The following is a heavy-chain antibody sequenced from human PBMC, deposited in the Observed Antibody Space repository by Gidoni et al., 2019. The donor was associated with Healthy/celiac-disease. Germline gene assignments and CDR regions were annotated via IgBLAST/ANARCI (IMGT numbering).Heavy chain of an antibody. CDR2: IFTTGST. J-gene: IGHJ4*02. D-gene: IGHD6-13*01. CDR1: AGSISSSY. CDR3: AREAGVTYTDYFNY. V-gene: IGHV4-4*07. Sequence: QAQLQESRPGLVQPSETLSLTCTISAGSISSSYWSWIRQPAGKGLEWIGRIFTTGSTNDNPSLKSRVTMSVDKSKNQFSLKLSSVTTADTAVYYCAREAGVTYTDYFNYWGQGTLVTVSS.